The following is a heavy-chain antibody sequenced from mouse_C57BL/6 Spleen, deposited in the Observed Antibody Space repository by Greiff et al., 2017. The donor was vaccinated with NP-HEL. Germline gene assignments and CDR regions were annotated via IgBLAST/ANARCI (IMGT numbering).Heavy chain of an antibody. D-gene: IGHD2-4*01. J-gene: IGHJ2*01. Sequence: QVQLKESGAELVKPGASVKISCKASGYAFSSYWMNWVKQRPGKGLEWIGQIYPGDGDTNYNGKFKGKATLTADKSSSTAYMQLSSLTSEDSAVYFCARREYDYGQGFDYWGQGTTLTVSS. V-gene: IGHV1-80*01. CDR2: IYPGDGDT. CDR1: GYAFSSYW. CDR3: ARREYDYGQGFDY.